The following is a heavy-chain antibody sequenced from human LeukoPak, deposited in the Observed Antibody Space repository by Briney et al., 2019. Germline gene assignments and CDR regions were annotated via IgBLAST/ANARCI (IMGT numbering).Heavy chain of an antibody. D-gene: IGHD1-26*01. Sequence: SETLSLTCAVYGGSFSGYYWSWIRQPPGKGLGWLGEINHSGSTNYNPSLKSRVTISVDTSKNQFSLKLSSVTAADTAVYYCARARLIVGALIDWEVRYYFDYWGQGTLVTVSS. CDR2: INHSGST. J-gene: IGHJ4*02. V-gene: IGHV4-34*01. CDR1: GGSFSGYY. CDR3: ARARLIVGALIDWEVRYYFDY.